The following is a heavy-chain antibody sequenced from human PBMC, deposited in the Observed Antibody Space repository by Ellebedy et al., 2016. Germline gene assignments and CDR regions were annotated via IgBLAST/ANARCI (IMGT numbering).Heavy chain of an antibody. CDR1: GFTFSTYN. J-gene: IGHJ4*02. CDR2: VSDDGSKK. V-gene: IGHV3-30*04. D-gene: IGHD5-18*01. Sequence: EGSLRLSCAASGFTFSTYNMHWVRQAPGKGLEWVAVVSDDGSKKYYADSVKGRFTISRDNSKNTLYLQMTSLRVEDTAVYYCARVGFSYGSFYFDYWGQGTLVTVSS. CDR3: ARVGFSYGSFYFDY.